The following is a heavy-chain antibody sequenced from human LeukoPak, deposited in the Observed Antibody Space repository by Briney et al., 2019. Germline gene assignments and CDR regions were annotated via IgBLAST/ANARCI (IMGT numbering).Heavy chain of an antibody. CDR2: MNTNSGNT. CDR1: GYTFTIYD. J-gene: IGHJ6*03. D-gene: IGHD6-13*01. Sequence: ASVKVSCKCSGYTFTIYDINRVRHRPGQGLGWMGVMNTNSGNTCYAQKYQGRVTMTMTTSNSTTYLELSSLRSEDTAGYDYAGEGPGRVSYYMDVWGKGTNVTVCS. V-gene: IGHV1-8*01. CDR3: AGEGPGRVSYYMDV.